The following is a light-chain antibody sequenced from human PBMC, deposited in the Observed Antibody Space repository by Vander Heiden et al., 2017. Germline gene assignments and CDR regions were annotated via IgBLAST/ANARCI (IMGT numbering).Light chain of an antibody. CDR2: KDH. CDR3: QSADDSAVL. V-gene: IGLV3-25*03. J-gene: IGLJ2*01. CDR1: ALPRHH. Sequence: DLTQPPSVSVSPGQTARITCSGTALPRHHAYWYQQKPGQAPLLVIYKDHERPSGIPGRFSGSSSGTTVTLTISGVQTEDEADYYCQSADDSAVLFGGGTKLTVL.